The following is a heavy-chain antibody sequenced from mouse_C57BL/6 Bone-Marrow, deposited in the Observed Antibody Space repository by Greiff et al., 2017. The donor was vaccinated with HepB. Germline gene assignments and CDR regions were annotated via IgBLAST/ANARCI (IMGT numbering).Heavy chain of an antibody. V-gene: IGHV1-81*01. CDR2: IYPRSGNN. Sequence: VKLQQSGAELARPGASVKLSGKASGYTFTSYGISWVKQRTGQGLEWIGEIYPRSGNNYYNEKFKGKATLTADKSSSPAYMELRSLTSEDSAVYFCASKEGYGNYGYWGQVTTLTVSS. J-gene: IGHJ2*01. CDR3: ASKEGYGNYGY. D-gene: IGHD2-1*01. CDR1: GYTFTSYG.